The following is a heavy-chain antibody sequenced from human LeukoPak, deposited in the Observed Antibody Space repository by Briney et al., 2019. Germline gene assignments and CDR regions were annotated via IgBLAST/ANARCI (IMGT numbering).Heavy chain of an antibody. CDR1: GFTFSSYA. CDR2: ISGSGGST. Sequence: GGSLRLSCAASGFTFSSYAMSWVRQAPGKGLEWVSAISGSGGSTYYADSVKGRFTISRDNAKNSLYLQMNSLRAEDTALYYCAREDQPRGTFDYWGQGILVTVSS. J-gene: IGHJ4*02. D-gene: IGHD2-15*01. CDR3: AREDQPRGTFDY. V-gene: IGHV3-23*01.